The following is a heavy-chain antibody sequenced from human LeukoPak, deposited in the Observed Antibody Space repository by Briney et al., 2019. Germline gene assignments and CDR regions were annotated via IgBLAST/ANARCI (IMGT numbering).Heavy chain of an antibody. CDR3: ARAQLNLLVDFGMDV. CDR2: INYSGST. J-gene: IGHJ6*02. Sequence: PSETLSLTCTVSGGSITTYYWTWIRQPPGKGLEWIGYINYSGSTNYNPSLKSRVTISVDTSKNQFSLKLSSVTAADTAVYYCARAQLNLLVDFGMDVWGQGTTVTVSS. V-gene: IGHV4-59*01. D-gene: IGHD1-1*01. CDR1: GGSITTYY.